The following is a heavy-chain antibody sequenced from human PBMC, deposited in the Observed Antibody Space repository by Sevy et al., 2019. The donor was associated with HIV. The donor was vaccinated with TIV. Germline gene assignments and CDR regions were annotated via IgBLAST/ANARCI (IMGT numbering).Heavy chain of an antibody. D-gene: IGHD4-17*01. Sequence: GGSLRLSCAASGFPFTRHSMNWVRQAPGKGLEWVSYISSSSSYIYYANSVKGRFTISRDNAKNSVYLQMNSLRAEDTAVYYCARVPNYGDYGIDYWGQGTLVTVSS. CDR2: ISSSSSYI. J-gene: IGHJ4*02. V-gene: IGHV3-21*01. CDR3: ARVPNYGDYGIDY. CDR1: GFPFTRHS.